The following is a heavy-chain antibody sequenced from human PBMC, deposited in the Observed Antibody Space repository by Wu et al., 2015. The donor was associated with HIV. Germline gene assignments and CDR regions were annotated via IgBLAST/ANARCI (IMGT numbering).Heavy chain of an antibody. CDR1: GYTFTGYY. CDR3: ARDPHSHYDSSGSKDAFDI. D-gene: IGHD3-22*01. J-gene: IGHJ3*02. CDR2: INPNSGGT. Sequence: QVQLVQSGAEVKKPGASVKVSCKASGYTFTGYYMHWVRQAPGQGFEWMGWINPNSGGTNYAQKFQGRVTMTRDTSISTAYMELSRLRSDDTAVYYCARDPHSHYDSSGSKDAFDIWGQGTMVTVSS. V-gene: IGHV1-2*02.